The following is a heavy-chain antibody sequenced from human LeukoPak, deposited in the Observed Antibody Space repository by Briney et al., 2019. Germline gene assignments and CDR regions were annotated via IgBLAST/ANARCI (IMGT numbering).Heavy chain of an antibody. J-gene: IGHJ4*02. CDR2: ISGSGGST. D-gene: IGHD5-12*01. Sequence: GGSLRLSCAASGFTFSSYSMSWVRQAPGKGLEWVSAISGSGGSTYYADSVKGRFTISRDNSKNTLYLQMNSLRAEDTAVYYCARGPSGYHNTGGQGTLVTVSS. CDR1: GFTFSSYS. CDR3: ARGPSGYHNT. V-gene: IGHV3-23*01.